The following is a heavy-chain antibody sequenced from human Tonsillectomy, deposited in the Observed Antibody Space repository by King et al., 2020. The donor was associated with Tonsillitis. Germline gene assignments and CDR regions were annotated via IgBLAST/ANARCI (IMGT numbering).Heavy chain of an antibody. CDR3: ARTFYASGSFPGCFDY. J-gene: IGHJ4*02. CDR2: VSYSGGT. CDR1: GDSISDYY. D-gene: IGHD3-10*01. V-gene: IGHV4-59*01. Sequence: VQLQESGPGLVKPSETLSLTCTVSGDSISDYYWSWIRQPPGEGLEWVGYVSYSGGTHYNPSLKSRVTISVDTSKNQFSLRLSSVTAADTAVYYCARTFYASGSFPGCFDYWGQGTLVTVSS.